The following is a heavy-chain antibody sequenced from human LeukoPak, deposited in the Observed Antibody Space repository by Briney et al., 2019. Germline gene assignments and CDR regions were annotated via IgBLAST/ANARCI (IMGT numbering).Heavy chain of an antibody. D-gene: IGHD6-13*01. V-gene: IGHV3-66*01. CDR2: TYSGETT. CDR1: GFIVRSNH. Sequence: PGGSLILTCAAFGFIVRSNHINWVRQAPGMGLEWVSITYSGETTYYADSVRGRSIISRDDSKNTLYLQMNSLRAEDTAVYYCASEYSSSWYTPRYFDYWGQGTLVTVSS. CDR3: ASEYSSSWYTPRYFDY. J-gene: IGHJ4*02.